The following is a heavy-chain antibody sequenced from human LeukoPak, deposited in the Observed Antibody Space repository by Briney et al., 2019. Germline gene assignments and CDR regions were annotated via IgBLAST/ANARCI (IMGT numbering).Heavy chain of an antibody. CDR3: ASRPPKYSSGWYWGDY. V-gene: IGHV4-34*01. D-gene: IGHD6-19*01. Sequence: PGGSLRLSCAASGFTFSSYEMNWVRQAPGKGLEWIGEINHSGSTNYNPSLKSRVTISVDTSKNQFSLKLSSVTAADTAVYYCASRPPKYSSGWYWGDYWGQGTLVTVSS. CDR2: INHSGST. J-gene: IGHJ4*02. CDR1: GFTFSSYE.